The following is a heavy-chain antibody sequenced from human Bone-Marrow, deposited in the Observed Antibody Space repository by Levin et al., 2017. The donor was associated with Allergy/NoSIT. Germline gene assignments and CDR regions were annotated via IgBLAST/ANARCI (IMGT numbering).Heavy chain of an antibody. CDR2: ISPTSSFR. CDR1: GFTFSTYT. CDR3: ARDKPTAEGAFDI. Sequence: GGSLRLSCEASGFTFSTYTMNWVRQAPGKGLEWVSSISPTSSFRNYADSMKGRFTISRDNAKNSLYLQINSLRAEDTALYYCARDKPTAEGAFDIWGQGTMVTVSS. J-gene: IGHJ3*02. V-gene: IGHV3-21*01.